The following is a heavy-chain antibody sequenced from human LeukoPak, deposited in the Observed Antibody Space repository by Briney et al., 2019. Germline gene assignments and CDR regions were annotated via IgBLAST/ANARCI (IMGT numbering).Heavy chain of an antibody. J-gene: IGHJ5*02. CDR2: MNIDGSEK. V-gene: IGHV3-7*03. D-gene: IGHD3-3*01. Sequence: GGSLRLSCAASGFTFSNYWMGWVRQAPGKRLEWVANMNIDGSEKYYADSVKGRFSISRDNARNSVYLQMASLRVEDTAIYYCVKFSDTPLFRVVQQSWGQGTLVTVSS. CDR3: VKFSDTPLFRVVQQS. CDR1: GFTFSNYW.